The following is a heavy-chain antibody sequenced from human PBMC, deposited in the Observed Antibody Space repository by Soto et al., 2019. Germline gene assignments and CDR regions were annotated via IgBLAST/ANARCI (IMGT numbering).Heavy chain of an antibody. J-gene: IGHJ5*02. V-gene: IGHV1-24*01. Sequence: ASVKVSCKVSGYTLTELSMHWVRQAPGKGLEWMGGFDPEDGETIYAQKFQGRVTMTEDTSTDTAYMELSSLRSEDTAVYYCATAVTSYYPKNWFDPWGPGTLVTLSS. CDR3: ATAVTSYYPKNWFDP. D-gene: IGHD3-22*01. CDR1: GYTLTELS. CDR2: FDPEDGET.